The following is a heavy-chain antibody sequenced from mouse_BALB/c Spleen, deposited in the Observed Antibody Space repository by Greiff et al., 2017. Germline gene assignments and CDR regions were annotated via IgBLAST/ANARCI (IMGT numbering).Heavy chain of an antibody. D-gene: IGHD2-10*01. CDR3: ARLSTYYGNYDAMDY. CDR2: ILPGSGST. J-gene: IGHJ4*01. V-gene: IGHV1-9*01. CDR1: GYTFSSYW. Sequence: VKLMESGAELMKPGASVKISCKATGYTFSSYWIEWVKQRPGHGLEWIGEILPGSGSTNYNEKFKGKATFTADTSSNTAYMQLSSLTSEDSAVYYCARLSTYYGNYDAMDYWGQGTSVTVSS.